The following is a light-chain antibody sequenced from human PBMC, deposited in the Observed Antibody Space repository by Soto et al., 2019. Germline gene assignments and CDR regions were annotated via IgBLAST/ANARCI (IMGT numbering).Light chain of an antibody. CDR1: QSVSSSY. V-gene: IGKV3-20*01. Sequence: EFVLTQSPGTLSLSPGERATLSCRASQSVSSSYLAWYQQKPGQAPRLLIYGASSRATGIPDRFSGSGSGTDFTLTISRLEPEDFAVYYCQQYGSSPFTFGPGTNVDLK. CDR2: GAS. J-gene: IGKJ3*01. CDR3: QQYGSSPFT.